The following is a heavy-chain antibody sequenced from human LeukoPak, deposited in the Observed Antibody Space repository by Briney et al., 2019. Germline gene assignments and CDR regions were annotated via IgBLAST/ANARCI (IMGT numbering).Heavy chain of an antibody. J-gene: IGHJ4*02. V-gene: IGHV3-53*01. Sequence: GGSLRLSCTASGFTFGDYAMSWFRQAPGKGLEWVSVIYSGGSTYYADSVKGRFTISRDNSKNTLYLQMNSLRAEDTAVYYCASRAYWGQGTLVTVSS. CDR2: IYSGGST. CDR1: GFTFGDYA. CDR3: ASRAY.